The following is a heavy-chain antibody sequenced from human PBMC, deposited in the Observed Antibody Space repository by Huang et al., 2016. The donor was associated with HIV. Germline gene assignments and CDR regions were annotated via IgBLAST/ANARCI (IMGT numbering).Heavy chain of an antibody. J-gene: IGHJ5*02. CDR1: GDSLSGFF. V-gene: IGHV4-34*01. D-gene: IGHD2-2*01. CDR3: ARGRGTSWSFFDT. CDR2: ITKSGMT. Sequence: QVRLDQWGAGLLKPSETLTLTCAVYGDSLSGFFWSWIRQSPGRGLEWIGEITKSGMTNYNPSLKSRVTIASDTSKKQFSLKLKSVTADDTSTYYCARGRGTSWSFFDTWGQGSFVTVSS.